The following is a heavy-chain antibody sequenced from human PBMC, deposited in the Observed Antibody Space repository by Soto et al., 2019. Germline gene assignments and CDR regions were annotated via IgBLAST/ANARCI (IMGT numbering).Heavy chain of an antibody. CDR1: GFTFSSYA. CDR3: ARDYYRFNSGYGFSMDV. J-gene: IGHJ6*02. Sequence: QVQLVESGGGVVQPGRSLRLSCAASGFTFSSYAMHWVRQAPGKGLEWVAVISYDGSNKYYADSVKGRFTISRDNSKNRLYLQMISLRSEDTSVYYCARDYYRFNSGYGFSMDVWGQGTTVTVSS. V-gene: IGHV3-30-3*01. D-gene: IGHD5-12*01. CDR2: ISYDGSNK.